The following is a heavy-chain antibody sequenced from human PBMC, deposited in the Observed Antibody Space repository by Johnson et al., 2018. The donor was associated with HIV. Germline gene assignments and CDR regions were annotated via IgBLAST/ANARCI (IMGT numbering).Heavy chain of an antibody. V-gene: IGHV3-9*01. D-gene: IGHD3-22*01. CDR1: GFTFSSYW. CDR3: VRDSSGYSGFDI. J-gene: IGHJ3*02. CDR2: ISWHSCSI. Sequence: VQLVESGGGLVQPGGSLRLSCEVSGFTFSSYWMSWVRQAPGKGLEWVSGISWHSCSIGYADSVKGRFTISRDNAKNSLYLQMNSLRSEDTAVYYCVRDSSGYSGFDIWGQGTMVTVSS.